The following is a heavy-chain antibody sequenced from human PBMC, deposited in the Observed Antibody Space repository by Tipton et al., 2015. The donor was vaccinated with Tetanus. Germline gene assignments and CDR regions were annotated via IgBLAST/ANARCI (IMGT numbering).Heavy chain of an antibody. CDR1: GYSFTNYW. CDR3: ARHGIKSSNTWFDP. D-gene: IGHD5-12*01. Sequence: QLVQSGPEVKKPGESLKISCKGSGYSFTNYWIGWVRQMPGKGLEWMGIIYPGGSDPIYSPSFQGHVTISADRSLNTAYLQWSSLKASDTATYYCARHGIKSSNTWFDPWGQGTQVTVSS. V-gene: IGHV5-51*01. CDR2: IYPGGSDP. J-gene: IGHJ5*02.